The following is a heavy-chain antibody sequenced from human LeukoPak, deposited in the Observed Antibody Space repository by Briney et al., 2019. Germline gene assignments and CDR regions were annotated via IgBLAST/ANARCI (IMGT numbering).Heavy chain of an antibody. V-gene: IGHV3-11*01. Sequence: GGSVRLSCAASGFTFSDYYMSWIRQAPGKGLEWVSYISSSGSTIYYADSVKGRFTISRDNAKNSLYLQMNSLRAEDTAVYYCAREVDSDYYDSSGLYYFDYWGQGTLVTVSS. CDR1: GFTFSDYY. CDR3: AREVDSDYYDSSGLYYFDY. J-gene: IGHJ4*02. D-gene: IGHD3-22*01. CDR2: ISSSGSTI.